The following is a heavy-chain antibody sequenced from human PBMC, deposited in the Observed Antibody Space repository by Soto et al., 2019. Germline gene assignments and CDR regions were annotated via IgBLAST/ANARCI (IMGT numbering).Heavy chain of an antibody. Sequence: TLSLTCTVSGDSISNGDYYWSWIHQPPGKGLEWIGYIYHSGSTYYTPSLKSRVTISVDTSKNQFSLKLSSVTAADTAVYYCATDHALAGTSVSDYWGQGTLVTVSS. CDR2: IYHSGST. D-gene: IGHD1-7*01. V-gene: IGHV4-30-4*01. J-gene: IGHJ4*02. CDR3: ATDHALAGTSVSDY. CDR1: GDSISNGDYY.